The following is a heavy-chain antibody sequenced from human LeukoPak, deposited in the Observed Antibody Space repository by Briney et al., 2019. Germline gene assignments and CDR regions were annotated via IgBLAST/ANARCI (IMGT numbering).Heavy chain of an antibody. CDR3: ARVPFCCSSTSLCYYYYYYYMDV. CDR1: GFTFSDYY. CDR2: ISSSGITI. D-gene: IGHD2-2*01. V-gene: IGHV3-11*01. J-gene: IGHJ6*03. Sequence: GGSLRLSCAASGFTFSDYYMSWIGQAPGKGLEGVSYISSSGITIYYADSVKGRFTISRDNAKNSLYLKRNSLRAEDTAVYYCARVPFCCSSTSLCYYYYYYYMDVWGKGTTVTVSS.